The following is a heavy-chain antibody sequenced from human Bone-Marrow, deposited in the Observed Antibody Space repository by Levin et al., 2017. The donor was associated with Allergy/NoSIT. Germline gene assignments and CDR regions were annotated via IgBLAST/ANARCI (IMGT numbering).Heavy chain of an antibody. CDR1: GFPFTNYG. V-gene: IGHV3-33*01. D-gene: IGHD1-26*01. J-gene: IGHJ4*02. CDR2: ISYDGSKT. CDR3: ARDREPTRLDY. Sequence: GESLKISCAASGFPFTNYGMHWVRQAPGKGLEWVALISYDGSKTHYADSVKGRFTVSRDESKNTVYLQINTLRAEDTAIYYCARDREPTRLDYWGQGTLVTVSS.